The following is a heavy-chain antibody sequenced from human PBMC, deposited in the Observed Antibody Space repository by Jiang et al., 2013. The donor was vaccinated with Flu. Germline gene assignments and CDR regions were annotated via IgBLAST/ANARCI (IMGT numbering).Heavy chain of an antibody. Sequence: PGGSLRLSCAASGFTFSSYWMSWVRQAPGKGLEWVANIKQDGSEKYYVDSVKGRFTISRDNAKNSLYLQMNSLRAEDTAVYYCARDRLLRFLEWPRPRGAFDIWGQGTMVTVSS. D-gene: IGHD3-3*01. J-gene: IGHJ3*02. CDR2: IKQDGSEK. CDR3: ARDRLLRFLEWPRPRGAFDI. CDR1: GFTFSSYW. V-gene: IGHV3-7*03.